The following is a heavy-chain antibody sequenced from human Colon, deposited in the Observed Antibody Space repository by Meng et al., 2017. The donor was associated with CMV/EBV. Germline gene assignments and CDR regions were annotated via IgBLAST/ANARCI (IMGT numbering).Heavy chain of an antibody. CDR1: GDSISDNY. D-gene: IGHD1-26*01. Sequence: SETLSLTCTVSGDSISDNYWSWMRQSPGKGLEWIGYIYYSGSTRYNPSLEGRVGISIDTPRKHFSLKMRSVTAADTATYYCAREKGDYYYGMDVWGQGTTVTVSS. J-gene: IGHJ6*02. CDR3: AREKGDYYYGMDV. CDR2: IYYSGST. V-gene: IGHV4-59*01.